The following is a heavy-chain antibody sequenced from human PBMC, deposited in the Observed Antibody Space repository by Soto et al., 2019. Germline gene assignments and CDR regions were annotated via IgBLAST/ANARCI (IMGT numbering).Heavy chain of an antibody. CDR3: GVGLREFSFFGVFNI. J-gene: IGHJ3*02. V-gene: IGHV1-2*04. D-gene: IGHD3-16*02. Sequence: ASVTVSCQASGYTFTGYYMHWVRQAPGQGLEWMGWINPNSGGTNYAQKFQGWVTMTRDTSISTAYMELSRLRSDDTAVYYCGVGLREFSFFGVFNIGGKGKMATV. CDR1: GYTFTGYY. CDR2: INPNSGGT.